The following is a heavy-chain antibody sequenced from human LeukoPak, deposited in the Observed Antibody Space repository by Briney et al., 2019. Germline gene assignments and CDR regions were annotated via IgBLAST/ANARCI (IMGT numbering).Heavy chain of an antibody. CDR1: GFTFSNYG. D-gene: IGHD2-15*01. V-gene: IGHV3-30*03. J-gene: IGHJ6*02. CDR3: ARDGVALYYYYGMDV. Sequence: GGSLRLSCAASGFTFSNYGMHWVRQAPGKGLEWVAVISYDGSNKYYADSVKGRFTISRDNSKNTLYLQMDSLRAEDTAVFYCARDGVALYYYYGMDVWGQGTTVTVSS. CDR2: ISYDGSNK.